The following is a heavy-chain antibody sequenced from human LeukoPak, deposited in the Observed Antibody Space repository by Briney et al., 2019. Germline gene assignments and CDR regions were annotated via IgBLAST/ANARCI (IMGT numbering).Heavy chain of an antibody. Sequence: GASVKVSCTASGYTFTVYYMHWVRQAPGQRLEWMGWTNPNSGGTNYTQTFQGRVTMTRDTSISTAYMELSRLRSDDTAVYYCARGASGVYTVTTSWFDPWGQGTLVTVSS. J-gene: IGHJ5*02. CDR3: ARGASGVYTVTTSWFDP. V-gene: IGHV1-2*02. D-gene: IGHD4-17*01. CDR2: TNPNSGGT. CDR1: GYTFTVYY.